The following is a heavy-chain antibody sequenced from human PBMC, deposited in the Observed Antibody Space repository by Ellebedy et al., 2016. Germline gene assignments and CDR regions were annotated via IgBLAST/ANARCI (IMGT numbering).Heavy chain of an antibody. CDR3: ARAGDYYDSSGQEGD. J-gene: IGHJ4*02. CDR2: ISSSGSTI. CDR1: GFTFSDYH. V-gene: IGHV3-11*01. D-gene: IGHD3-22*01. Sequence: GGSLRLXXAASGFTFSDYHMSWIRQAPGKGLEWVSYISSSGSTIYYADSVKGRFTISRDNAKNSLYLQMNSLRAEDTAVYYCARAGDYYDSSGQEGDWGQGTLVTVSS.